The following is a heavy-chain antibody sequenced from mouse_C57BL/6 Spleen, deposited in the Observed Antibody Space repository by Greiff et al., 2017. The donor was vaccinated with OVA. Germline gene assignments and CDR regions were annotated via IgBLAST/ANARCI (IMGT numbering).Heavy chain of an antibody. D-gene: IGHD4-1*02. CDR3: ARQLGGNAWFAY. CDR1: GYTFTSYW. CDR2: LHPNSGST. J-gene: IGHJ3*01. Sequence: VQLQQSGAELVKPGASVKLSCKASGYTFTSYWMHWVKQMPGQGLEWIVMLHPNSGSTNYNEKFKSTATLTVDKSSSTAYMQLSSLTSEVSAVYCCARQLGGNAWFAYWGQGTLVTVSA. V-gene: IGHV1-64*01.